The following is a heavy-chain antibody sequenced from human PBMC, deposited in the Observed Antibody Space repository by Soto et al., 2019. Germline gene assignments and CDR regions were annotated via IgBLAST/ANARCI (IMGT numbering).Heavy chain of an antibody. V-gene: IGHV3-30-3*01. CDR2: ISYDGSNK. Sequence: VQLVESGGGVVQPGRSLRLSCAASGFTFSSYAMHWVRQAPGKGLEWVAVISYDGSNKYYADSVKGRFTISRDNSKNTLYLQMNSLRAEDTAVYYCAREDWHYGSGWYGGMDVWGQGTTVTVSS. J-gene: IGHJ6*02. D-gene: IGHD6-19*01. CDR3: AREDWHYGSGWYGGMDV. CDR1: GFTFSSYA.